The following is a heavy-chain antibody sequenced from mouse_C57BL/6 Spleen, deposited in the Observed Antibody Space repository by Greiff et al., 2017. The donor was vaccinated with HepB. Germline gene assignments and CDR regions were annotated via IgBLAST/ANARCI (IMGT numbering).Heavy chain of an antibody. CDR3: ARYGSSYWYFDV. D-gene: IGHD1-1*01. J-gene: IGHJ1*03. Sequence: VKLQESGAELVRPGTSVKVSCKASGYAFTNYLIEWVKQRPGQGLEWIGVINPGSGGTNYNEKFKGKATLTADKSSSTAYMQLSSLTSEDSAVYFCARYGSSYWYFDVWGTGTTVTVSS. CDR2: INPGSGGT. V-gene: IGHV1-54*01. CDR1: GYAFTNYL.